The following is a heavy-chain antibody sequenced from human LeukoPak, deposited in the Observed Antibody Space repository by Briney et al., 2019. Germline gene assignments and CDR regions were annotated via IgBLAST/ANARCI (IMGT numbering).Heavy chain of an antibody. J-gene: IGHJ4*02. V-gene: IGHV3-7*01. CDR1: GFTFSNHW. CDR3: ARLMGTVTTYDY. CDR2: ITPDGSGD. D-gene: IGHD1-7*01. Sequence: PGGSLRLACAASGFTFSNHWMSWVRHAPGKGLEWVASITPDGSGDHYMDSVKGRFTVSRDNAENSLYLQMNSLGAEDAAIYYCARLMGTVTTYDYWGQGTLVTVSS.